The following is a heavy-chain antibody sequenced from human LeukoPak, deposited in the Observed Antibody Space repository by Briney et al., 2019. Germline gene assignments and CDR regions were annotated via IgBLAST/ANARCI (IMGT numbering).Heavy chain of an antibody. CDR1: GGSISSYY. J-gene: IGHJ5*02. CDR3: ARDSAPGVGAGA. CDR2: IYYSGST. D-gene: IGHD1-26*01. Sequence: PSETLSLTCTVSGGSISSYYWSWIRQPPGKGLEWIGYIYYSGSTNYNPSLKSRVTISVDTSRNQFSLKLSSVTAADTAVYYCARDSAPGVGAGAWGQGTLVTVSS. V-gene: IGHV4-59*01.